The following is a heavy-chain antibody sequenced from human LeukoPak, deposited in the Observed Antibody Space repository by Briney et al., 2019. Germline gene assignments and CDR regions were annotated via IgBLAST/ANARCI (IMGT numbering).Heavy chain of an antibody. V-gene: IGHV4-39*07. Sequence: SETLSLTCTVSGGSISTSNYYWGWIRQPPGKGLEWIGNIFYSGSTYYIPSLRSRVTISLDTSMNQFSLKLNSVTAADTAVYYCAKSNGYGLVDIWGRGTMVTVSS. CDR1: GGSISTSNYY. D-gene: IGHD3-10*01. CDR3: AKSNGYGLVDI. J-gene: IGHJ3*02. CDR2: IFYSGST.